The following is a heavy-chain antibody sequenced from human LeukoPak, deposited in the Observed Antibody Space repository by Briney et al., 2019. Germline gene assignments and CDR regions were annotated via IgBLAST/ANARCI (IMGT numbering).Heavy chain of an antibody. Sequence: GASVKVSCKASGGTFSSYAISWVRQAPGQGLEWMGWISAYNGNTNYAQKLQGRVTMTTDTSTSTAYMELRSLRSDDTAVYYCARCTAAISTYSSGWYDYWGQGTLVTVSS. CDR3: ARCTAAISTYSSGWYDY. CDR1: GGTFSSYA. D-gene: IGHD6-19*01. CDR2: ISAYNGNT. V-gene: IGHV1-18*01. J-gene: IGHJ4*02.